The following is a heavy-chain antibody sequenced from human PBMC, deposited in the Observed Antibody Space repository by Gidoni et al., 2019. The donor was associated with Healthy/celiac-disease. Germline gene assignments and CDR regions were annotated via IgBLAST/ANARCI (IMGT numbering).Heavy chain of an antibody. J-gene: IGHJ4*02. Sequence: QVQLQQWGAGLLKPSETLSLTCAVYGGSFSGYYWRWIRQPPGTGLEWIGEINHSGSTNYNPSLKSRVTISVDTSKNQFSLKLSSVTAADTAVYYCARGELAGTGPIDYWGQGTLVTVSS. V-gene: IGHV4-34*01. D-gene: IGHD6-19*01. CDR1: GGSFSGYY. CDR2: INHSGST. CDR3: ARGELAGTGPIDY.